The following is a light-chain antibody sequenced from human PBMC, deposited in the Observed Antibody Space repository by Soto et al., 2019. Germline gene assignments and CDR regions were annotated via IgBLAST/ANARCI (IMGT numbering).Light chain of an antibody. CDR3: QQCDNSPRT. J-gene: IGKJ1*01. CDR2: GAS. Sequence: EIVLTQSPGTLSLSPGERATLSCRASQSVSNNYLAWYQQKPGQAPRLLIYGASNRATGIPDRFSGSGSGTDFTLTISRLEPEDFAVYYCQQCDNSPRTFGQGTKVDIK. CDR1: QSVSNNY. V-gene: IGKV3-20*01.